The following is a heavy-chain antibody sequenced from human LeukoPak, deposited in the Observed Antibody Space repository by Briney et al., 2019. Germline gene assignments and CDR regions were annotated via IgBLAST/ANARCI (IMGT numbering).Heavy chain of an antibody. J-gene: IGHJ4*02. V-gene: IGHV3-74*01. CDR1: GFTFSSYW. CDR3: AREPIVGVHFDY. CDR2: IKSDGSTT. D-gene: IGHD1-26*01. Sequence: PGGSLRLSCAASGFTFSSYWMHWVRRAPGKGLVWVSRIKSDGSTTTYADSVKGRFTISRDNAKDTLYLQMNSLRAEDTAVYYCAREPIVGVHFDYWGQGTLVTVSS.